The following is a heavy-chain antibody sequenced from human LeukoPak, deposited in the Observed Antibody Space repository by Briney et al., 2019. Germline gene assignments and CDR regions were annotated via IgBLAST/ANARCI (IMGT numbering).Heavy chain of an antibody. CDR1: GYTFTGYY. CDR2: INPNSGGT. D-gene: IGHD1-7*01. V-gene: IGHV1-2*02. J-gene: IGHJ5*01. Sequence: GASVKVSCKASGYTFTGYYMHWVRQAPGQGLEWMGWINPNSGGTNYAQKFQGRVTMTRDTSISTAYMEVTGLRSGDTAVYYCARGPYNWNYHWFDSWGQGTLVTVSS. CDR3: ARGPYNWNYHWFDS.